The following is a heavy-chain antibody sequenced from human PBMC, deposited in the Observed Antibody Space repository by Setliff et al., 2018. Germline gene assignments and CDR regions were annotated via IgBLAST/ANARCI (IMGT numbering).Heavy chain of an antibody. CDR3: ASAGHSGSWFPFDAFHI. J-gene: IGHJ3*02. CDR2: ISRSSTYI. D-gene: IGHD6-13*01. Sequence: GGSLRLSCAASGLTFSSDPMNWVRQAPGKGLEWVSSISRSSTYIYYADSMKGRFTISRDNAKNSLYLQMNSLRAEDTAVYYCASAGHSGSWFPFDAFHIWGQGTMFTVSS. V-gene: IGHV3-21*01. CDR1: GLTFSSDP.